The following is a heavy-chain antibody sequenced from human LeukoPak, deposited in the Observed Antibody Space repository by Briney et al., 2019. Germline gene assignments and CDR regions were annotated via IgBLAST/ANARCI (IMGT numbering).Heavy chain of an antibody. Sequence: KPSETLSLTCIVPGGSISSSSYYWAWIRQSPGKGLEWIGTFSSGGSAYYNPSLTSRVSISKDTSDNQFSLRLYSVTAADTAVYYCARKQTGTMYDVWGQGTQVTVYS. CDR1: GGSISSSSYY. CDR3: ARKQTGTMYDV. CDR2: FSSGGSA. J-gene: IGHJ4*02. V-gene: IGHV4-39*07. D-gene: IGHD1-7*01.